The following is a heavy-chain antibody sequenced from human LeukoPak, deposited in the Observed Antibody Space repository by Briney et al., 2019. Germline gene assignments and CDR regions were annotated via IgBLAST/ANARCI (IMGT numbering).Heavy chain of an antibody. J-gene: IGHJ4*02. D-gene: IGHD2-15*01. CDR1: GGSISDFY. V-gene: IGHV4-59*12. CDR3: ARDVCTGATCNSGAIFDY. CDR2: IYYTGRT. Sequence: SETLSLTCTVSGGSISDFYWSWIRQPPGKGLEWIGYIYYTGRTDYNPSLKSRVTISVDTSKNRFSLKLTPVTAADTAVYYCARDVCTGATCNSGAIFDYWGQGTLVTVSS.